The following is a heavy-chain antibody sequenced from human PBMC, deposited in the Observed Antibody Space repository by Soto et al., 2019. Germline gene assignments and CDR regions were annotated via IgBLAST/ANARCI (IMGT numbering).Heavy chain of an antibody. CDR3: AREMSPSYDFWSGYYTGNVVGYYMDV. J-gene: IGHJ6*03. Sequence: EVQLVESGGGLVQPGGSLRLSCAASGFTFSSYWMSWVRQAPGKGLEWVANIKQDGSEKYYVDSVKGRFTISRDNAKNSLYLQMNSLRAEDTAVYYCAREMSPSYDFWSGYYTGNVVGYYMDVWGKGTTVTVSS. D-gene: IGHD3-3*01. V-gene: IGHV3-7*01. CDR1: GFTFSSYW. CDR2: IKQDGSEK.